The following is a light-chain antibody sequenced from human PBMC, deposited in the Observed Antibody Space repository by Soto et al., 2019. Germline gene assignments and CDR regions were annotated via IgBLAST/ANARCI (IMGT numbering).Light chain of an antibody. CDR2: GPS. CDR1: QSVSSSY. V-gene: IGKV3-20*01. CDR3: KQYGSSPPVT. J-gene: IGKJ5*01. Sequence: EIVLTQSPGTLSLSPGERATLSCRASQSVSSSYLAWYQQKPCQAPRLLIYGPSGRATGIPDRFSGSGSGTDFTLTISRLEPEDFAVYYCKQYGSSPPVTFGQGTRLEIK.